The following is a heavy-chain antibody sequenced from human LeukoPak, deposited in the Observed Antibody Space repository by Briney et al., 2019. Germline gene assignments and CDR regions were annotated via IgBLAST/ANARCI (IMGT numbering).Heavy chain of an antibody. CDR3: ARQGYCYDSSGYRDY. CDR1: GYSFTSYW. J-gene: IGHJ4*02. CDR2: IYPGDSDT. V-gene: IGHV5-51*01. Sequence: GESLKISCKGSGYSFTSYWIGWVRQMPGKGLEWMGIIYPGDSDTRYSPSFQGQVTISADKSISTAYLQWSGLKASDTAMYYCARQGYCYDSSGYRDYWGQGTLVTVSS. D-gene: IGHD3-22*01.